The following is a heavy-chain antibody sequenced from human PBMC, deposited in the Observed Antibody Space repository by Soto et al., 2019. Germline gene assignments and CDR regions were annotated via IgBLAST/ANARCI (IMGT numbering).Heavy chain of an antibody. CDR3: ARDQDLGGYDLRPMYGLDV. J-gene: IGHJ6*02. V-gene: IGHV3-21*04. CDR1: GFMFPKYT. Sequence: PGGSLRLSCAASGFMFPKYTMNWVRQAPGKGLEWVSSISSTGTDIDDADSVKGRFTISRDSAKNSLYLQMTTLRPEDTALYFCARDQDLGGYDLRPMYGLDVWGQGTTVTVSS. D-gene: IGHD5-12*01. CDR2: ISSTGTDI.